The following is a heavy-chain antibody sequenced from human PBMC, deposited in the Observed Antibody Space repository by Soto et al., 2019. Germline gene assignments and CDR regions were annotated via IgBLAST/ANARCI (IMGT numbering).Heavy chain of an antibody. J-gene: IGHJ5*02. V-gene: IGHV1-18*01. D-gene: IGHD3-3*01. CDR2: ISVYNGNT. Sequence: ASVKVSCKASGYTFTTYGVTWVRQAPGQGLEWMGWISVYNGNTNYAQKFQGRVTMTTDTSTTTAYMEVRSLRFDDTAVYFCARDLNYDFWGGYYTRSGWFDTWGQGTLVTVSS. CDR3: ARDLNYDFWGGYYTRSGWFDT. CDR1: GYTFTTYG.